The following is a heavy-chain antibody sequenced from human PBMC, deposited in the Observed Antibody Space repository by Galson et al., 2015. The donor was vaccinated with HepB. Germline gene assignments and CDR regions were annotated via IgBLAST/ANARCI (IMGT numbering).Heavy chain of an antibody. V-gene: IGHV1-3*04. CDR2: INTGKGNT. CDR3: ARAPRIAFGELVQPLTS. J-gene: IGHJ5*02. CDR1: GYSITTYN. Sequence: SVKVFCKASGYSITTYNMHWVRQAPGQRLEWMGWINTGKGNTKYSQRFQGRVTITRDTSANTAYVELRSLRSEDTAVYYCARAPRIAFGELVQPLTSWGLGTLVTVSS. D-gene: IGHD3-10*01.